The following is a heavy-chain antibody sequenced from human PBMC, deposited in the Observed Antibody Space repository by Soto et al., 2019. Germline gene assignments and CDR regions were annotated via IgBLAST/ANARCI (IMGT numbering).Heavy chain of an antibody. D-gene: IGHD6-19*01. CDR1: GGSFSGYY. Sequence: SETLSLTCAVYGGSFSGYYWSWIRQPPGKGLERIGEINHSGSTNYNPSKKSRDKISEDTSKNLFSLKLSSLTASDTAVYYCARGGQWLVLAFDIWGQGTMVT. J-gene: IGHJ3*02. CDR3: ARGGQWLVLAFDI. V-gene: IGHV4-34*01. CDR2: INHSGST.